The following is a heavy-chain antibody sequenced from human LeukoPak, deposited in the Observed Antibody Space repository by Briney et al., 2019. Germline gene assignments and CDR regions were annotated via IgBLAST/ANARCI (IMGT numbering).Heavy chain of an antibody. CDR1: GFTFSSYA. V-gene: IGHV3-23*01. Sequence: GGSLRLSCAASGFTFSSYAMNWVRQAPGKGQEWISSISGSGDNTYYADSVKGRFTISRDNSKNTLYLQMNSLRAEDTAVYYCAKDWSRSSGPQDAFDIWGQGTMVTVSS. CDR2: ISGSGDNT. D-gene: IGHD3-22*01. CDR3: AKDWSRSSGPQDAFDI. J-gene: IGHJ3*02.